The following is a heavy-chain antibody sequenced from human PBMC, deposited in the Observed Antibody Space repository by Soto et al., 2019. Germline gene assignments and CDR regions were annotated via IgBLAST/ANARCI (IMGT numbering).Heavy chain of an antibody. Sequence: GESLKIPCKGSGYSFTSYWISWVRQMPGKGLEWMGRIDPIDSHTTYSPSFQGHVTISTDKSINTAYLQWSSLKASDTAMYYCARRYCSSATCPRNYYGMDVWGQGTTGTVSS. CDR3: ARRYCSSATCPRNYYGMDV. J-gene: IGHJ6*02. D-gene: IGHD2-2*01. CDR1: GYSFTSYW. CDR2: IDPIDSHT. V-gene: IGHV5-10-1*01.